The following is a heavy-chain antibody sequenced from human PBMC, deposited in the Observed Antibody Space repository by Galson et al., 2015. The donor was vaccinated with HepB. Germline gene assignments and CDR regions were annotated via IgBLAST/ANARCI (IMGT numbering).Heavy chain of an antibody. CDR3: AHGGYYDSMWYFDY. V-gene: IGHV2-5*02. CDR2: IYWDDGK. D-gene: IGHD3-16*01. J-gene: IGHJ4*02. CDR1: GFSLSTSGVG. Sequence: PALVKPTQTLTLTCTFSGFSLSTSGVGVGWIRQPPGKALEWLALIYWDDGKRYSPSLKSRLTITKDTSKNQVVLTMTNMDPVDTATYYCAHGGYYDSMWYFDYWGQGTLVTVSS.